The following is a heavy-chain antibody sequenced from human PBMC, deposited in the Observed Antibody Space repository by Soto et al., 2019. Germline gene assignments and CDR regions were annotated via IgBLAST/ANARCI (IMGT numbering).Heavy chain of an antibody. Sequence: PGGSLRLSCAASGFTFSSYAMSWVRQAPGKGLEWVSAISGSGGSTYYADSVNGRFTISRDNSKNTLYLQMKSLRAGDTAVYYCAKGSPYYCTKGVCYPFYGMEVWGEGTKVTVSS. J-gene: IGHJ6*04. CDR1: GFTFSSYA. CDR2: ISGSGGST. V-gene: IGHV3-23*01. CDR3: AKGSPYYCTKGVCYPFYGMEV. D-gene: IGHD2-8*01.